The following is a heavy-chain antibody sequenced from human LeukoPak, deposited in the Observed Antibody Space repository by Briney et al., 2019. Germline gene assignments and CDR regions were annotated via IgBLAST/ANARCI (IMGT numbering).Heavy chain of an antibody. J-gene: IGHJ4*02. CDR3: ARDLSD. CDR1: GGSFSGYY. Sequence: PSETLSLTCAVYGGSFSGYYWSWIRQPPGKGLEWIGEINHSGSTNYNPSLKSRVTMSVDTSKNQFSLKLSSVTAADTAVYYCARDLSDWGQGILVTVSS. CDR2: INHSGST. V-gene: IGHV4-34*01.